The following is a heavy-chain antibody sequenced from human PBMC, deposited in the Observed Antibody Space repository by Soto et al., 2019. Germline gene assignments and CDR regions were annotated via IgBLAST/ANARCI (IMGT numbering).Heavy chain of an antibody. Sequence: GGSLRLSCAASGFTFSSYSMNWVRQAPGKGLEWVSSISSSSSYIYYADSVKGRFTISRDNAKNSLYLQMNSLRAEDTAVYYCARDVPVAVAGTDYWGQGTLVTVSS. CDR1: GFTFSSYS. CDR3: ARDVPVAVAGTDY. V-gene: IGHV3-21*01. D-gene: IGHD6-19*01. CDR2: ISSSSSYI. J-gene: IGHJ4*02.